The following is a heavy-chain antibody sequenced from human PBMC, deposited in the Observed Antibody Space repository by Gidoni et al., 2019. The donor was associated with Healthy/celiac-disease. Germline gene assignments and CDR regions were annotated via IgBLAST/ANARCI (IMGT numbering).Heavy chain of an antibody. V-gene: IGHV3-30*18. D-gene: IGHD2-8*01. Sequence: QVQLVESGGGVVQPGRSLRLSCAASGFPFSRYGMHWVRQAPAKGLEWVAVISYDGSNKYYADSVKGRFTISRDNSKNTLYLQMNSLRAEDTAVYYCAKDRGKDPTGDDCTNGVCYTYYYYYGMDVWGQGTTVTVSS. CDR2: ISYDGSNK. J-gene: IGHJ6*02. CDR1: GFPFSRYG. CDR3: AKDRGKDPTGDDCTNGVCYTYYYYYGMDV.